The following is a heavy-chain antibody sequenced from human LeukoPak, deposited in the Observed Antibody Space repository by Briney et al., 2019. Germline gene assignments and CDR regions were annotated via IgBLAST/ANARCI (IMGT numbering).Heavy chain of an antibody. CDR2: ISYDGRRD. CDR3: AGGLVPAAKDY. D-gene: IGHD2-2*01. Sequence: GGSLRLSCAASRFTFSNYAMHWVRQAPGKGLEWVAVISYDGRRDYYADSVKGRFTISRDNSKNTLYLQMNSLRTDDTAVYYCAGGLVPAAKDYWGQGTLVTVSS. V-gene: IGHV3-30*04. J-gene: IGHJ4*02. CDR1: RFTFSNYA.